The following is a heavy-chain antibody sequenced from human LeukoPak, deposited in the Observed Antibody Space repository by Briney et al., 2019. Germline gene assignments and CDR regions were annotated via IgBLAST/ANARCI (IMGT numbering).Heavy chain of an antibody. V-gene: IGHV3-48*01. CDR1: LFTLSGYS. J-gene: IGHJ4*02. CDR3: ARDVGYYDSSGYYYAQG. Sequence: GGSPRPSPAASLFTLSGYSMNWVRQAPGKGLGWVLYISISSSTIYYADSVKGRFTISRDNAKNSLYLQMNSLRAEDTAVYYCARDVGYYDSSGYYYAQGWGQGTLVTVSS. D-gene: IGHD3-22*01. CDR2: ISISSSTI.